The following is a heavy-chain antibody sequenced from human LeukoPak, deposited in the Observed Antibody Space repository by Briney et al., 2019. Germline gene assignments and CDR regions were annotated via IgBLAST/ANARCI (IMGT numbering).Heavy chain of an antibody. V-gene: IGHV3-21*01. J-gene: IGHJ3*02. Sequence: GGSLRLSCSVSGFTLNKYPMNWVRQAPGKGLEWVSSISSSSSYIYYADSVKGRFTISRDNAKNSLYLQMNSLRAEDTAVYFCARDSHISSWDIWGQGTMVSVSS. CDR3: ARDSHISSWDI. CDR2: ISSSSSYI. CDR1: GFTLNKYP. D-gene: IGHD2-21*01.